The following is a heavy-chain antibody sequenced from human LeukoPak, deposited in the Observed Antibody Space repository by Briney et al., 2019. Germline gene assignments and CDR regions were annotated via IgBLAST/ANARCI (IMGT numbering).Heavy chain of an antibody. V-gene: IGHV3-66*01. D-gene: IGHD7-27*01. J-gene: IGHJ4*02. CDR2: IYIGGTI. CDR3: ARDGEDHYYDY. Sequence: PGGSLRLSCAASGFTFSSYEMNWVRQAPGKGLEWVSVIYIGGTIFYADSVKGRFTISRDNSMNTVYLEMNSLRAEDTAVYYCARDGEDHYYDYWGQGTPVTVST. CDR1: GFTFSSYE.